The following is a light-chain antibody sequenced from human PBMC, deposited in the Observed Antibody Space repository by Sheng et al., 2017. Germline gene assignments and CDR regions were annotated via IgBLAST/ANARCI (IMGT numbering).Light chain of an antibody. CDR2: DDS. CDR1: DLGSRT. J-gene: IGLJ1*01. Sequence: SYVLTQAPSVSVAPGQTATISCGGDDLGSRTVHWYQQRPGQAPILVLYDDSDRPSGIPERFSGSNSGNTATLTISKVEAGDEAVYYCQVWDAAGDHPYVFGTGTRVTVL. CDR3: QVWDAAGDHPYV. V-gene: IGLV3-21*02.